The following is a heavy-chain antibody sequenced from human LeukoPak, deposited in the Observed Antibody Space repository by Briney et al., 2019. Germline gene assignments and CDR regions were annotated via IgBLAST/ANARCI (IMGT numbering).Heavy chain of an antibody. Sequence: ASVKVSCKASGYTFTSYGISWVRQAPGQGLEWMGWISVYNDNTNYAQKLQGRVTITTDTSTTTAYMELRSLTSDDTAVYYCARGIVGVPAAISSFDYWGQGTLVTVSS. V-gene: IGHV1-18*01. CDR2: ISVYNDNT. J-gene: IGHJ4*02. CDR3: ARGIVGVPAAISSFDY. CDR1: GYTFTSYG. D-gene: IGHD2-2*01.